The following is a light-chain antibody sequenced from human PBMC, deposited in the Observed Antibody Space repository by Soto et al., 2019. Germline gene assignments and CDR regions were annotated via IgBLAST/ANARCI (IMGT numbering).Light chain of an antibody. V-gene: IGKV3-20*01. J-gene: IGKJ3*01. CDR1: QTVSSSY. CDR3: QQDYNLPFT. CDR2: GAS. Sequence: EIVLTQSPGTLSLSPGERATLSCRASQTVSSSYLAWYQQKRGQAPRLLIYGASSRATGIPDRFSGSGSGTDFTLTISSLQPEDFAVYYCQQDYNLPFTFGPGTKVDIK.